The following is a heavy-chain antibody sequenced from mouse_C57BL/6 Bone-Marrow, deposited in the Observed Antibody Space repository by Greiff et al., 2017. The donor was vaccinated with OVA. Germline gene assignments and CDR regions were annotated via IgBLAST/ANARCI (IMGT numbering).Heavy chain of an antibody. D-gene: IGHD1-1*01. CDR3: ARKSLLLRYYFDY. Sequence: VKLVESGAELARPGASVKLSCKASGYTFTSYGISWVKQRTGQGLEWIGEIYPRSGNTYYNEKFKGKATLTADKSSSTAYMELRSLTSEDSAVYFCARKSLLLRYYFDYWGQGTTLTVSS. V-gene: IGHV1-81*01. CDR1: GYTFTSYG. J-gene: IGHJ2*01. CDR2: IYPRSGNT.